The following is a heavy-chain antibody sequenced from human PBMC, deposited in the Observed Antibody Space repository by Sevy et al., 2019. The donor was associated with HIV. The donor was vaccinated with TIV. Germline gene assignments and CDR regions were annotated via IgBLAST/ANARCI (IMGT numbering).Heavy chain of an antibody. CDR3: VSGAYYYESRTKNFDY. CDR1: GFTFSSYG. D-gene: IGHD3-22*01. V-gene: IGHV3-33*01. J-gene: IGHJ4*02. Sequence: GGSLRLSCAASGFTFSSYGMHWVRQAPGKGLEWVALIWYDGSNKYYADSVKGRFTISRDNSKNTLYLQMYSLGAEDTAVYYCVSGAYYYESRTKNFDYWGQGTLVTVSS. CDR2: IWYDGSNK.